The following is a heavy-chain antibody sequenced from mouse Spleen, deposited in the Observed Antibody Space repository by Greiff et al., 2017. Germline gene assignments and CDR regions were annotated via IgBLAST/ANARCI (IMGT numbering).Heavy chain of an antibody. V-gene: IGHV1-26*01. CDR1: GYTFTDYY. CDR3: ARIYYGSRGYYFDY. J-gene: IGHJ2*01. CDR2: INPNNGGT. Sequence: EVQLQQSGPELVKPGASVKISCKASGYTFTDYYMNWVKQSHGKSLEWIGDINPNNGGTSYNQKFKGKATLTVDKSSSTAYMELRSLTSEDSAVYYCARIYYGSRGYYFDYWGQGTTLTVSS. D-gene: IGHD1-1*01.